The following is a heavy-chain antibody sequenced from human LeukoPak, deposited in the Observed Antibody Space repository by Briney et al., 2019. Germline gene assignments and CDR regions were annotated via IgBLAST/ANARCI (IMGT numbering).Heavy chain of an antibody. CDR1: GFTFSGYG. CDR2: IWNDGSKE. V-gene: IGHV3-33*06. Sequence: GRSLRLSCAASGFTFSGYGMHWVRQAPGKGLEWLAIIWNDGSKEYYADSVKGRLTISRDNSNNTLYLHMNSLRAEDTAIYYCAKSTCSGASCHGGYFDSWGQGALVTVSS. CDR3: AKSTCSGASCHGGYFDS. D-gene: IGHD2-15*01. J-gene: IGHJ4*02.